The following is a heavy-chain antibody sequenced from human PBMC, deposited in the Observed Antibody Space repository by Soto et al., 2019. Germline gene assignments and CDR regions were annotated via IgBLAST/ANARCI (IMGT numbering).Heavy chain of an antibody. D-gene: IGHD6-13*01. CDR2: IWYDGSNK. Sequence: GGSLRLSCAASGFTFSSYGMHWVRQAPGKGLEWVAVIWYDGSNKYYADSVKGRFTISRDNSKNTLYLQMNSLRAEDTAVYYCARDVDDVFGSSWHYFDYWGQGTLVTFSS. J-gene: IGHJ4*02. CDR1: GFTFSSYG. V-gene: IGHV3-33*01. CDR3: ARDVDDVFGSSWHYFDY.